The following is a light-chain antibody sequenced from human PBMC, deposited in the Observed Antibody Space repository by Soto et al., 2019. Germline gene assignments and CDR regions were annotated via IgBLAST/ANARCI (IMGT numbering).Light chain of an antibody. CDR3: QQYYSYPPYT. CDR2: AAS. J-gene: IGKJ2*01. Sequence: AIRMTQSPSSLSASTGDRVTITCRASQDISSYLAWYQQKPGKAPKLLIYAASTLQSGVPSRFSGSGSGTDFTLTISCLQSEDFATYYSQQYYSYPPYTFGQGTKLEIK. V-gene: IGKV1-8*01. CDR1: QDISSY.